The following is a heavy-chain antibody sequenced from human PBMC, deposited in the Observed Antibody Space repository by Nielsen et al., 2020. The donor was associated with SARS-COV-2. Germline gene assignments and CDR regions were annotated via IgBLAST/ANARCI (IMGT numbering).Heavy chain of an antibody. CDR1: GYNLLSYR. CDR2: IYPADSVT. V-gene: IGHV5-51*01. CDR3: ARRYYFDTLLDP. J-gene: IGHJ5*02. Sequence: GESLKIPRKAPGYNLLSYRIGWVRQPPGKGLEWVGIIYPADSVTIYSPSFQGRVTISVHQSISTAYLQWSSLEASDTAIYYCARRYYFDTLLDPWGQGALVTVSS. D-gene: IGHD3-9*01.